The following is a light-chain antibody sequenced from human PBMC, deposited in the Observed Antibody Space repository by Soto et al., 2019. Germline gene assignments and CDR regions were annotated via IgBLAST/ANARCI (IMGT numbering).Light chain of an antibody. CDR3: QQRSNWPWT. Sequence: EIVLTQSPATLSLSPGERATLSCRASQSVSSYLAWYQQKPGQAPRLLIYDTSNRATGIPSRFSGGGSGTDFTLTISSLEPEDFALYYCQQRSNWPWTFGGGTKVEIK. V-gene: IGKV3-11*01. CDR2: DTS. J-gene: IGKJ4*01. CDR1: QSVSSY.